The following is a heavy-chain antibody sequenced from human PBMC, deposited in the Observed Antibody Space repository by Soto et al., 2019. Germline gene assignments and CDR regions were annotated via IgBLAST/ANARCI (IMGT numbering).Heavy chain of an antibody. D-gene: IGHD4-17*01. CDR3: ARYRMTTWEVDI. Sequence: QVQLQESGPGLVKPSQTLSLTCTVSGGSISSGGYYWSWIRQHPGKGLEWIGYIYYSGSTYYNLSLTSRVTISVDTTKNQFSLKLSSVTAADTAVYYCARYRMTTWEVDIWGQGTMVTVSS. V-gene: IGHV4-31*03. CDR2: IYYSGST. J-gene: IGHJ3*02. CDR1: GGSISSGGYY.